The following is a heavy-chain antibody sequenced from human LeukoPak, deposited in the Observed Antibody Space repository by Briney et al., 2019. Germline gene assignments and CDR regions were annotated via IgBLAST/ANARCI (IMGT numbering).Heavy chain of an antibody. J-gene: IGHJ6*02. V-gene: IGHV1-3*01. CDR3: ARLPPWATPYFYYGMDV. CDR2: INAGNGNT. D-gene: IGHD2-15*01. CDR1: GYTFTNYA. Sequence: ASVKVSCKASGYTFTNYAMHWVRQAPGQGLEWMGWINAGNGNTKYSQRLQGRVTITSDTSASTAYMELSSLRSEDTAVYYCARLPPWATPYFYYGMDVWGQGTTVTVSS.